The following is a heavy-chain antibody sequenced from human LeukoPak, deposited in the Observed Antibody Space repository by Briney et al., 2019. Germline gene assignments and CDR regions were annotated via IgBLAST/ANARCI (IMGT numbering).Heavy chain of an antibody. V-gene: IGHV4-39*01. CDR2: IYYSGST. CDR3: ARHYHGSGERKIDY. Sequence: SETLSLTCTVSGGSISSSSYYWGWIRQPPGKGLEWIGSIYYSGSTYYNPSLKSRVTISVDTSKNQFSLKLSSVTAADTAVYYCARHYHGSGERKIDYWGQGTLVTVSS. J-gene: IGHJ4*02. D-gene: IGHD3-10*01. CDR1: GGSISSSSYY.